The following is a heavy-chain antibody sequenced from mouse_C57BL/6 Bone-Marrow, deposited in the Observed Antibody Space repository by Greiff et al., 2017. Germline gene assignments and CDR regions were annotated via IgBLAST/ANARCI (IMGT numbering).Heavy chain of an antibody. J-gene: IGHJ1*01. CDR3: AIHPCSYWYFDV. V-gene: IGHV1-74*01. Sequence: QVQLQQPGAELVKPGASVKVSCKASGYTFPSSWMNWVKQRPGQGLEWIGRIHPSESDTNYNQKFKGKATLTVVKSSRTAYMQLSSLTSEDSAVYYCAIHPCSYWYFDVWGAGTTVTVSS. CDR1: GYTFPSSW. CDR2: IHPSESDT.